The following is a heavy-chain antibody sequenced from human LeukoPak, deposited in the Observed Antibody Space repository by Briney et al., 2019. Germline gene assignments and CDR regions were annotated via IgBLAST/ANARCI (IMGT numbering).Heavy chain of an antibody. Sequence: PSETLSLTCTVSGGSISSYYWSWIRQPAGKGLEWIGRIYTSGSTNYNPSLKGRVTMSVDTSKNQFSLKLSSVTAADTAVYYCARVRAYCGGDCYNPYYYYGMDVWGQGTTVTVSS. CDR1: GGSISSYY. CDR3: ARVRAYCGGDCYNPYYYYGMDV. CDR2: IYTSGST. D-gene: IGHD2-21*02. J-gene: IGHJ6*02. V-gene: IGHV4-4*07.